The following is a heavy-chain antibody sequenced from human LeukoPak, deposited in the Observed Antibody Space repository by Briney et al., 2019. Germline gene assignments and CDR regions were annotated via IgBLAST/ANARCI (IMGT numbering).Heavy chain of an antibody. CDR2: VYSSGRT. CDR3: ARDYYGSGSYSPD. J-gene: IGHJ4*02. D-gene: IGHD3-10*01. V-gene: IGHV4-61*02. CDR1: GDSITSGSYY. Sequence: SQTLSLTCTVSGDSITSGSYYWAWIRQPAGMGLEWIGRVYSSGRTNYNPSLKSRITLSVDTSKNQFSLKLSSVTAADTAVYYCARDYYGSGSYSPDWGQGTLVTVSS.